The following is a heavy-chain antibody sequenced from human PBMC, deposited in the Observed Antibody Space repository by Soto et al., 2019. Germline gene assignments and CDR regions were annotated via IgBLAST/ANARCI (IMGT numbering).Heavy chain of an antibody. CDR3: ARSSIEPRVFMYPFDS. J-gene: IGHJ4*02. Sequence: QLQLQESGPGLVKPSETLSLTCTVSGYSITSSSHYWGWIRQPPGKGLECIANIYYDGNTYYNPSLKSPFAISLDTSKNQFSFRLNSVTAADTAVYYCARSSIEPRVFMYPFDSWGQGTLVTVSS. V-gene: IGHV4-39*01. CDR1: GYSITSSSHY. D-gene: IGHD6-6*01. CDR2: IYYDGNT.